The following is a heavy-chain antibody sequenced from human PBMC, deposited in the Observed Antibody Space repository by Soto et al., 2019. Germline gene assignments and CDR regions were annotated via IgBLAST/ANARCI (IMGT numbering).Heavy chain of an antibody. CDR1: GGSISSGDYY. CDR2: IYYSGST. V-gene: IGHV4-30-4*01. CDR3: ARGYQLAHFDY. D-gene: IGHD2-2*01. Sequence: TLCLTCTVSGGSISSGDYYWSWIRQPPGKGLEWIGYIYYSGSTYYNPSLKSRVTISVDTSKNQFSLKLSSVTAADTAVYYCARGYQLAHFDYWGQGTLVTVSS. J-gene: IGHJ4*02.